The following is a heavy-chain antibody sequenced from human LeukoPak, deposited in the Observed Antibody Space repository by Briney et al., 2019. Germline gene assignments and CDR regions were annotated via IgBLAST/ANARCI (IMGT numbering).Heavy chain of an antibody. CDR3: ARVDYDSGSRFDY. V-gene: IGHV4-59*01. Sequence: PSETLSLTCTVSGGSISSYYWSWIRQSPGKGLEWIGYIFYSGSTNYNPSLMSRATISVETSKDQFSLKLSSVTAADTAVYYCARVDYDSGSRFDYWGQGTLVTVSS. D-gene: IGHD3-10*01. CDR2: IFYSGST. J-gene: IGHJ4*02. CDR1: GGSISSYY.